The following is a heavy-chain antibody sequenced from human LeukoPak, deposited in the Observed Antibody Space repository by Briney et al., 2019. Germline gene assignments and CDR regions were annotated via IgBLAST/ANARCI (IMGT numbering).Heavy chain of an antibody. Sequence: GGSLRLSCAASGFTFSSYAMHWVRQAPGKGLEWVAVISYDGSNKYYADSVKGRFTISRDNSKNTLYLQMNSLRAEDTAVYYCARVKHYDSSGYYSRPYYMDVWGKGTTVTVSS. J-gene: IGHJ6*03. CDR3: ARVKHYDSSGYYSRPYYMDV. D-gene: IGHD3-22*01. V-gene: IGHV3-30*04. CDR1: GFTFSSYA. CDR2: ISYDGSNK.